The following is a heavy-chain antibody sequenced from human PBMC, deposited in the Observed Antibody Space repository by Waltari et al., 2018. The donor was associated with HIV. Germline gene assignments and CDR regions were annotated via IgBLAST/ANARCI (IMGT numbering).Heavy chain of an antibody. CDR2: VDQIGGA. Sequence: QVKLQQWGAGQVKPSETLSLTCLVSGGSLSGSFWAWIRQTPEKGLEWIGEVDQIGGANLNPSFKTRATISLNTFRSHLALKLRSVTAADTAVYFCARGPRVRLFRGLPFYYSALDVWGQGNTVIVSS. J-gene: IGHJ6*02. D-gene: IGHD3-3*01. CDR1: GGSLSGSF. V-gene: IGHV4-34*02. CDR3: ARGPRVRLFRGLPFYYSALDV.